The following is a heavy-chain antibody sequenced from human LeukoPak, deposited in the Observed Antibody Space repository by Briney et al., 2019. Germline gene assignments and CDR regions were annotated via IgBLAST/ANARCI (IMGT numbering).Heavy chain of an antibody. J-gene: IGHJ4*02. Sequence: ASVKVSCKASGYTYTGYYMHWVRQAPGQGLEWMGWINPNSGGTNYAQKFQGRVTMTRDTSISTAYMELSRLRSDDTAVYYCARPIAAAGTRILGYWGQGTLVTVSS. D-gene: IGHD6-13*01. CDR3: ARPIAAAGTRILGY. CDR1: GYTYTGYY. V-gene: IGHV1-2*02. CDR2: INPNSGGT.